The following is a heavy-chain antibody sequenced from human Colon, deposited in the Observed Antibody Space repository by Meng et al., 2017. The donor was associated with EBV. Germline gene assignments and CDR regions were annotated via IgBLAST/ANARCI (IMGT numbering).Heavy chain of an antibody. CDR3: ARVAVGISSFDY. V-gene: IGHV6-1*01. Sequence: QAQLQTPVPGLGHPLQTLSPTCAIPGDSVSSTSAAWNWIRHAPSIGLEWLGRTYYRSKWYNDYAVSVKSRITINPDTSKNQFSLQLNSVTPEDTAVYYCARVAVGISSFDYWGQGTLVTVSS. CDR1: GDSVSSTSAA. J-gene: IGHJ4*02. D-gene: IGHD1-26*01. CDR2: TYYRSKWYN.